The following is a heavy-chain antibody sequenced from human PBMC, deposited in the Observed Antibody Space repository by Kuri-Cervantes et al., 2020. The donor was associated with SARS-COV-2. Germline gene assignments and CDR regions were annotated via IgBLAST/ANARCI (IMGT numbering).Heavy chain of an antibody. D-gene: IGHD3-10*01. CDR1: GFTFNDYY. J-gene: IGHJ5*02. V-gene: IGHV3-23*01. CDR3: AKGFMEIPPTRYYDP. Sequence: GGSLRLSCAASGFTFNDYYMSWIRQAPGKGLEWVSVISYHGHDTYYADSVKGRFTISRDSSKDTLYLQMNSLRAEDTAIYYCAKGFMEIPPTRYYDPWGQGTLVTVS. CDR2: ISYHGHDT.